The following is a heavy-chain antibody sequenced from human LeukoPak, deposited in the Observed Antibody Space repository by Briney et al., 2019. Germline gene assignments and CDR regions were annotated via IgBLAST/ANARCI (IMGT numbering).Heavy chain of an antibody. CDR3: ASEYWGFDY. CDR1: GGSISSYY. D-gene: IGHD7-27*01. V-gene: IGHV4-59*01. J-gene: IGHJ4*02. Sequence: SETLSLTCTVSGGSISSYYWSWIRQPPGKGLEWIGYIYYSGSNNYNPSLKSRVTISVETSKNQYSLKLSSVTAADTAVYYCASEYWGFDYWGQGTLVTVSS. CDR2: IYYSGSN.